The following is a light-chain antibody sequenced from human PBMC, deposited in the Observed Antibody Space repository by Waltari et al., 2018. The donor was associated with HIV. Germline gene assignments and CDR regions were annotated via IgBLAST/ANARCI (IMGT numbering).Light chain of an antibody. Sequence: DIQMTQSPSSLSASVGDRVTITCQASQHIATNLNWFQQKPGKAPKLLIYDVSKLETGVPSRFTGGGSGATFTFTITSLWPEDIATYYCLQYDDLPLTFGGGTKVELK. CDR2: DVS. V-gene: IGKV1-33*01. CDR1: QHIATN. CDR3: LQYDDLPLT. J-gene: IGKJ4*01.